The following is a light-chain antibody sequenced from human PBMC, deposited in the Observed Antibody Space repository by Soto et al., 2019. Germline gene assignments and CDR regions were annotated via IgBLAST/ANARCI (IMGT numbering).Light chain of an antibody. CDR3: QQRSNWPPNT. Sequence: EIVLTQSPATLSLSPGERATLSCRASQSVCSYLAWYQQIPGQAPRLLIYDASNRATGIPVRFSGSGSGTDFTLTISSLESEDFAVYYCQQRSNWPPNTFGQGTRLEIK. CDR1: QSVCSY. V-gene: IGKV3-11*01. CDR2: DAS. J-gene: IGKJ5*01.